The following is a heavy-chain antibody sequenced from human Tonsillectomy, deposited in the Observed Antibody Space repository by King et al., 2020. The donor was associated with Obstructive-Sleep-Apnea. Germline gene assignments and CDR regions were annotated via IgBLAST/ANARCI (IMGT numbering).Heavy chain of an antibody. Sequence: QVQLVESGGGVVQPGRSLRLSCAASGFTFSGYAMHWVRQAPGKGLEWVAVISYDGSNKYYADSVKGRFTISRDNSKNTLYLQMNSLTAEDTAVYYCARVIAVTEFWFGEFNPAGGMDVWGQGTTVTVSS. CDR1: GFTFSGYA. V-gene: IGHV3-30*04. D-gene: IGHD3-10*01. CDR2: ISYDGSNK. CDR3: ARVIAVTEFWFGEFNPAGGMDV. J-gene: IGHJ6*02.